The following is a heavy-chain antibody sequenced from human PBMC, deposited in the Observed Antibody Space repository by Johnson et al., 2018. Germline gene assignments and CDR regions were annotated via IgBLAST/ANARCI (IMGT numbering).Heavy chain of an antibody. Sequence: VQLLETGGGLVQPGGSLKLSCAASGFTFSGSAMHWVRQASGKGLEWVGRIRSKANSYATAYAASVKGRFTISRDDSKNTAYLQMNSLKTEDTAVYYCTIPTDSGYDHYYYGMDVWGQGTTVTVSS. D-gene: IGHD5-12*01. CDR3: TIPTDSGYDHYYYGMDV. CDR1: GFTFSGSA. V-gene: IGHV3-73*02. CDR2: IRSKANSYAT. J-gene: IGHJ6*02.